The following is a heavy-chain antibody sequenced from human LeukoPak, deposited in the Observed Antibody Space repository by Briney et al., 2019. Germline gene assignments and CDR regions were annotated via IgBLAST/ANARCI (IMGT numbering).Heavy chain of an antibody. CDR2: IYYSGST. CDR3: AAYLSYYDFWSGHPWV. CDR1: GGSISSSSYY. J-gene: IGHJ4*02. Sequence: SETLSLTCTVSGGSISSSSYYWGWIRQPPGKGQEWIGSIYYSGSTYYNPSLKSRVTISVDTSKNQFSLKLSSVTAADTAVYYCAAYLSYYDFWSGHPWVWSQGTLVTVSS. V-gene: IGHV4-39*07. D-gene: IGHD3-3*01.